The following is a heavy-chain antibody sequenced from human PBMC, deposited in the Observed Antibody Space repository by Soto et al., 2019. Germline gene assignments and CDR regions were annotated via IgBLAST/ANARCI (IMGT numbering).Heavy chain of an antibody. CDR1: GFTFSSYE. D-gene: IGHD3-3*01. J-gene: IGHJ6*01. CDR2: ISSSGSTI. Sequence: PGGSLRLSCAASGFTFSSYEMNWVRQAPGKGLEWVSYISSSGSTIYYADSVKGRFTISRDNAKNSLYLQMNSLRAEDTAVYYCARFREVRFLTDGNDYYGMDVCGQGTTVTVSS. CDR3: ARFREVRFLTDGNDYYGMDV. V-gene: IGHV3-48*03.